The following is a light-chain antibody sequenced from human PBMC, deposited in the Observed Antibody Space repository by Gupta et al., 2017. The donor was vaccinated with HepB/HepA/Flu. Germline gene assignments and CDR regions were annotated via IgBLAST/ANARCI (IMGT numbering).Light chain of an antibody. Sequence: DIVLTQSPDSLAVSLGDRATINCTCSQSGLYRSNNYNYLAWYQQKPGQPPKLLIFWASTRASGVPDRFSGSGSGTDFTLTVSSLQAEDVATYYCQQYFYIPCSFGQGTKVEIK. CDR3: QQYFYIPCS. CDR2: WAS. V-gene: IGKV4-1*01. J-gene: IGKJ2*04. CDR1: QSGLYRSNNYNY.